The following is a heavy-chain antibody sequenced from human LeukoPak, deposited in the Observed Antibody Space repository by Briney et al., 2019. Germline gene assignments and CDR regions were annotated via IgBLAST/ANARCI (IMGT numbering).Heavy chain of an antibody. Sequence: PSETLSLTCTLSGGSVSSGSDYWSWIRQPPGKGLEWIGHISYSGSTNYNPSLKSRVTISLDTSKNQLSLKLSSVTTADTAVYYCARGQAALWFGELWGQGTLVTVSS. D-gene: IGHD3-10*01. J-gene: IGHJ4*02. CDR1: GGSVSSGSDY. V-gene: IGHV4-61*01. CDR2: ISYSGST. CDR3: ARGQAALWFGEL.